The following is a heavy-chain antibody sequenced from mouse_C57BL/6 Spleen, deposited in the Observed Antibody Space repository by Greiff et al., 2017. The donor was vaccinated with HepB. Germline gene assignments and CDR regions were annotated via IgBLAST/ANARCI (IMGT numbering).Heavy chain of an antibody. J-gene: IGHJ4*01. Sequence: VQLQQSGAELVRPGASVTLSCKASGYTFTDYEMHWVKQTPVHGLEWIGAIDPETGGTAYNQKFKGKAILTADKSSSTAYMDLRSLTSEDSAVYYCTRSGVGRRGAMDYWGQGTSVTVSS. CDR1: GYTFTDYE. V-gene: IGHV1-15*01. CDR3: TRSGVGRRGAMDY. D-gene: IGHD4-1*01. CDR2: IDPETGGT.